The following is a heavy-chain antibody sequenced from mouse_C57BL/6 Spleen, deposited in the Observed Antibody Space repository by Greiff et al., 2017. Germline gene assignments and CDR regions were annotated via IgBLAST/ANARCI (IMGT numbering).Heavy chain of an antibody. CDR1: GYTFTEYT. CDR3: ARHEDPGPYYSNFHFDY. V-gene: IGHV1-62-2*01. CDR2: FYPGSGSI. Sequence: VQLQQSGAELVKPGASVKLSCKASGYTFTEYTIHWVKQRSGQGLEWIGWFYPGSGSIKYNEKFKDKATLTADKSSSTVYMELSRLTSEDSAVYFCARHEDPGPYYSNFHFDYWGQGTTLTVSS. D-gene: IGHD2-5*01. J-gene: IGHJ2*01.